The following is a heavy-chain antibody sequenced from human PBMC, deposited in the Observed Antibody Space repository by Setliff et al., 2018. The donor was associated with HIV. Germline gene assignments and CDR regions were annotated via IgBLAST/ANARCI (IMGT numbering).Heavy chain of an antibody. Sequence: ASVKVSCKVSGYTLSELSMHWVRQAPGKGLEWMGGFDPEDGETIYAQKFQGRVTMTEGTSTDTAYMELRSLRSEDTAVYYCTTEFPLSSPYYYDSSGYYYWGQGTQVTVSS. CDR3: TTEFPLSSPYYYDSSGYYY. V-gene: IGHV1-24*01. CDR2: FDPEDGET. J-gene: IGHJ4*02. CDR1: GYTLSELS. D-gene: IGHD3-22*01.